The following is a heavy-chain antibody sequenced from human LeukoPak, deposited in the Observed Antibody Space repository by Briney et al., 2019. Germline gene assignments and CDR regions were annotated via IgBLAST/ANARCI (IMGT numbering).Heavy chain of an antibody. Sequence: AGGSLRLSCAASGFTFSTYWMNWVRHAPGAGLVWVSRINGDGSGTIYADSVKGRFTISSDSAKNTLYLQMNSLRVEDTDVYYCARGGGDIRYWGQGTLVTVSS. J-gene: IGHJ4*02. CDR1: GFTFSTYW. CDR3: ARGGGDIRY. CDR2: INGDGSGT. D-gene: IGHD2-21*01. V-gene: IGHV3-74*01.